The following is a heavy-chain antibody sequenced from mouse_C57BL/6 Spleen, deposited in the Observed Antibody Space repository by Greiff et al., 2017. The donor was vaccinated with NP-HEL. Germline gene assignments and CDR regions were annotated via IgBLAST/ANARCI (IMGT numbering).Heavy chain of an antibody. Sequence: EVKLEESGPGLVKPSQSLSLTCSVTGYSITSGYYWNWIRQFPGNKLEWMGYISYDGSNNYNPSLKNRISITRDTSKNQFFLKLNSVTTEDTATYYCARTSGQNHITTVVAGFAYWGQGTLVTVSA. J-gene: IGHJ3*01. V-gene: IGHV3-6*01. CDR3: ARTSGQNHITTVVAGFAY. D-gene: IGHD1-1*01. CDR2: ISYDGSN. CDR1: GYSITSGYY.